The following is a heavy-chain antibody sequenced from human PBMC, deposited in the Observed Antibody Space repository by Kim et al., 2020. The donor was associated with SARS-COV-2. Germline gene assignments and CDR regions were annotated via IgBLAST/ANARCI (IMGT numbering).Heavy chain of an antibody. CDR3: ARVSLPTVLLWFREFGEYYYGMDV. D-gene: IGHD3-10*01. CDR1: GFTFSSYA. J-gene: IGHJ6*02. V-gene: IGHV3-30*04. Sequence: GGSLRLSCAASGFTFSSYAMHWVRQAPGKGLEWVAVISYDGSNKYYVDSVKGRFTISRDNSKNTLYLQMNSLRAEDTAVYYCARVSLPTVLLWFREFGEYYYGMDVWGQGTTVTVSS. CDR2: ISYDGSNK.